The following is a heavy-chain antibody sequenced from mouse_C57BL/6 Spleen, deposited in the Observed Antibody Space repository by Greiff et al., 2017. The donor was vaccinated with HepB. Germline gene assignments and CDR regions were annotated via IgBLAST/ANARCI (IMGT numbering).Heavy chain of an antibody. J-gene: IGHJ4*01. CDR3: ARRVTTVVDAMDY. Sequence: LVESGAELARPGASVKMSCKASGYTFTSYTMHWVKQRPGQGLEWIGYINPSSGYTKYNQKFKDKATLTADKSSSTAYMQLSSLTSEDSAVYYCARRVTTVVDAMDYWGQGTSVTVSS. V-gene: IGHV1-4*01. D-gene: IGHD1-1*01. CDR1: GYTFTSYT. CDR2: INPSSGYT.